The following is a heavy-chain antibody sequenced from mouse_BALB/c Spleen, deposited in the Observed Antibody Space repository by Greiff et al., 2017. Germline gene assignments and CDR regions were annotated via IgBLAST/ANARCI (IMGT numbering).Heavy chain of an antibody. J-gene: IGHJ3*01. Sequence: QVQLQQPGAELVKPGASVKLSCKASGYTFTSYWMHWVKQRPGQGLEWIGEINPSNGRTNYNEKFKSKATLTVDKSSSTAYMQLSSLTSEDSAVYYCARDDTYYGKGFLAYWGQGTLVTVSA. D-gene: IGHD2-10*01. CDR3: ARDDTYYGKGFLAY. V-gene: IGHV1S81*02. CDR1: GYTFTSYW. CDR2: INPSNGRT.